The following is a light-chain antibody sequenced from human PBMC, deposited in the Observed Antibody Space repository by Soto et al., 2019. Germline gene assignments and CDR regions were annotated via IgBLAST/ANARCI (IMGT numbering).Light chain of an antibody. CDR1: SSDVGGYNY. CDR2: EVS. J-gene: IGLJ1*01. CDR3: CSFTSSTTYV. Sequence: QSALTQPASVSGSLGQSITISCTGTSSDVGGYNYVSWYQQQPGKAPKLMISEVSNRPSGISNRFSGSKSGSTASLIISGLQAEDEADYYCCSFTSSTTYVFGTGTKVTVL. V-gene: IGLV2-14*01.